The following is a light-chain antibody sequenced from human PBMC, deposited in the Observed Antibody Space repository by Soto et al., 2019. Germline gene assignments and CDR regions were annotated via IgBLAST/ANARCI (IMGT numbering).Light chain of an antibody. CDR1: SSDAGSYNL. V-gene: IGLV2-23*01. Sequence: QSALTQPASVSGSPGQSITISCTGTSSDAGSYNLVSWYQQHPGKAPKLMIYEGSKRPSGVSNRFSGSKSGNTASLTISGLQAEDEADYYCCSYAGLGAVFGGGTQLTVL. CDR2: EGS. J-gene: IGLJ7*01. CDR3: CSYAGLGAV.